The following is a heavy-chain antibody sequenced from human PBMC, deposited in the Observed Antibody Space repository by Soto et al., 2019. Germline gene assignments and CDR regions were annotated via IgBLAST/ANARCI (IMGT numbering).Heavy chain of an antibody. V-gene: IGHV3-33*06. CDR3: AKAQTCITIFGVLTIYYCMDL. J-gene: IGHJ6*02. CDR1: GFTFSSYG. Sequence: GGSLRLSCAASGFTFSSYGMHWVRQAPGKGLEWVAVIWYDGMKKYYADSVKGRFTISRDNSKNTLYLQMKSLRAEDTAVYYFAKAQTCITIFGVLTIYYCMDLWGQGTMVTV. CDR2: IWYDGMKK. D-gene: IGHD3-3*01.